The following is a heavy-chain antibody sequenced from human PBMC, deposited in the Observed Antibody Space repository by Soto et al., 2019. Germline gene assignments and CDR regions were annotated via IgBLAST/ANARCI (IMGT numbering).Heavy chain of an antibody. D-gene: IGHD3-10*01. CDR2: IKQDGSET. Sequence: EVHLVESGGGLVQPGGSLRLSCAASGFIFSNYWMSWVRQAPGKGLEWVANIKQDGSETFFVDSVKGRFTISRYNAKNSLFLHMNGLRAEDTAVYYCATCSSGSSPDFWGQGTLVAVSS. CDR3: ATCSSGSSPDF. J-gene: IGHJ4*02. V-gene: IGHV3-7*01. CDR1: GFIFSNYW.